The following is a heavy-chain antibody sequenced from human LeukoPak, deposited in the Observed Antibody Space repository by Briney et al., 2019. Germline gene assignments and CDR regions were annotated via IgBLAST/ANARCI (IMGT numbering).Heavy chain of an antibody. D-gene: IGHD1-1*01. CDR1: GFTFSSYS. CDR3: AGSDTTGYIPGEWDYWYFDL. Sequence: PGGSLRLSCAVPGFTFSSYSMNWVRQAPGKGLECVSSISSRSRYIYYADSVKGRVTISRDNAKKSLYLQMNSLRAEDTAVYYFAGSDTTGYIPGEWDYWYFDLWGRGTLVTVSS. CDR2: ISSRSRYI. V-gene: IGHV3-21*01. J-gene: IGHJ2*01.